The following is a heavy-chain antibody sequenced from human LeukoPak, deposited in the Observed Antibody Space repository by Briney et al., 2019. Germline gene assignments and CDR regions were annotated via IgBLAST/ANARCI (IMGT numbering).Heavy chain of an antibody. D-gene: IGHD5-24*01. CDR1: GGSISSSNW. CDR2: IYYSGST. Sequence: SETLSLTCAVSGGSISSSNWWSWIRQPPGKGLEWIGYIYYSGSTNYNPSLKSRVTISVDTSKNQFSLKLSSVTAADTAVYYCARERVEKMGNWFDPWGQGTLVTVSS. V-gene: IGHV4-4*02. CDR3: ARERVEKMGNWFDP. J-gene: IGHJ5*02.